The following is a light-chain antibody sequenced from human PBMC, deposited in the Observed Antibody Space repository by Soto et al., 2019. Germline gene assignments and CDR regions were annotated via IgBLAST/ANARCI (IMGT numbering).Light chain of an antibody. V-gene: IGKV1-5*03. Sequence: DIQMTQSPSTLSASVGDRVTITFRASQSISSWLAWYQQKPGKAPNLLIYKASRLHSGVSSRFSGSESGTEFTLTISSLQPDDFATYYCQQYSGYSRTFGQGTKVDIK. CDR2: KAS. CDR3: QQYSGYSRT. J-gene: IGKJ1*01. CDR1: QSISSW.